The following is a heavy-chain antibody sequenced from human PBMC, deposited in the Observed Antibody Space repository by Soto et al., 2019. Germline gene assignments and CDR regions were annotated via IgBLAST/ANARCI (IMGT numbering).Heavy chain of an antibody. V-gene: IGHV3-64D*06. J-gene: IGHJ5*02. Sequence: PGGSLRLSCSASGFTFSSYAMHWVRQAPGKGLEYVSAISSNGGSTYYADSVKGRFTISRDNSKNTLYLQMSSLRAEDTAVYYCVKGGIDTMVRGVPNWFDPWGQGTLVTVSS. D-gene: IGHD3-10*01. CDR3: VKGGIDTMVRGVPNWFDP. CDR2: ISSNGGST. CDR1: GFTFSSYA.